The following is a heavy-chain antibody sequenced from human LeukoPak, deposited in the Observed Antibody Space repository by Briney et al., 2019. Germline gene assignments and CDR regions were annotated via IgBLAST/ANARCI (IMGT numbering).Heavy chain of an antibody. V-gene: IGHV4-59*12. CDR3: ALRPYGSGSYDY. D-gene: IGHD3-10*01. CDR2: IYYSGST. Sequence: PSEILSLTCTVSGGSISSYYWSWIRQPPGKGLEWIGYIYYSGSTNYNPSLKSRVTISVDTSKNQFSLKLSSVTAADTAVYYCALRPYGSGSYDYWGQGTLVTVSS. CDR1: GGSISSYY. J-gene: IGHJ4*02.